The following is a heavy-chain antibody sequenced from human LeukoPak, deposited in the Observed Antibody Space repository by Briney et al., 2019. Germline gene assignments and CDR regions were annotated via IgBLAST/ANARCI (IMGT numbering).Heavy chain of an antibody. CDR2: ISPSGGST. D-gene: IGHD3-10*01. V-gene: IGHV1-46*01. Sequence: ASVKVSCKAFGYTFTSNYMHWVRQAPGQGPEWMGVISPSGGSTTYAQKFQGRVTLTRDMSTSTDYLELSSLRSEDTAVYYCARGYYGSGSLDYWGQGTLVTVSS. CDR3: ARGYYGSGSLDY. CDR1: GYTFTSNY. J-gene: IGHJ4*02.